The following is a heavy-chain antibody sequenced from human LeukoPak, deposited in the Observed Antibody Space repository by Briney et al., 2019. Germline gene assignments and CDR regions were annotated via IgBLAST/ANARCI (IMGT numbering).Heavy chain of an antibody. CDR1: GGSINNYY. Sequence: PSETLSLTCSVSGGSINNYYWSWIRQSPGKGLEWIGYIYYSGSTKYNPSLKSRVSVSVDTSKNQFSLKLSSVTAADTAVYYCARTLSGGYPDYFYYMDVWGKGTTVTISS. CDR2: IYYSGST. D-gene: IGHD3-22*01. CDR3: ARTLSGGYPDYFYYMDV. V-gene: IGHV4-59*01. J-gene: IGHJ6*03.